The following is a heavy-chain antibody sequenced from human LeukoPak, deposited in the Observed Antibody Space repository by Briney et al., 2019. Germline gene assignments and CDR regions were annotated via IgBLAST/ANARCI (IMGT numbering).Heavy chain of an antibody. D-gene: IGHD1-1*01. J-gene: IGHJ4*02. CDR3: ARALYNWNDGGYFDY. Sequence: GGSLRLSCAASGFTFSSYGMHWVRQAPGKGLEWVAVIWYGGSNKYYADSVKGRFTISRDNSKNTLYLQMNSLRAEDTAVYYCARALYNWNDGGYFDYWGQGTLVTVSS. CDR2: IWYGGSNK. V-gene: IGHV3-33*01. CDR1: GFTFSSYG.